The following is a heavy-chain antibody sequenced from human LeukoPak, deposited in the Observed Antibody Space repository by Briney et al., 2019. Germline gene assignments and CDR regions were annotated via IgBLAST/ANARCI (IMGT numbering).Heavy chain of an antibody. Sequence: SGGSLRLSCAASGFTFDDYAMHWVRQGPGKGLEWVSGISWNSGNIGYADSVKGRFTISRDNSKNTLYLQMNSLRAEDTAVYYCAKDSDIPDIVVVPAAIIGFDYWGQGTLVTVSS. V-gene: IGHV3-9*01. CDR3: AKDSDIPDIVVVPAAIIGFDY. D-gene: IGHD2-2*02. CDR1: GFTFDDYA. J-gene: IGHJ4*02. CDR2: ISWNSGNI.